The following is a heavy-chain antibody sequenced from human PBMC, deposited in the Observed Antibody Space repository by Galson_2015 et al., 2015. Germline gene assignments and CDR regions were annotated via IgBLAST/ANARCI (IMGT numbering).Heavy chain of an antibody. D-gene: IGHD2-21*02. CDR1: GFTFSKYW. Sequence: SLRFSCAASGFTFSKYWMSWVRQAPGKGLGWAANIKEDGSEEDYVDSVKGRFTISRDNDKKSLYLQMDSLRAEDTAVYYCARENSIVVVTALLDSWGQGTLVTVSS. CDR2: IKEDGSEE. J-gene: IGHJ4*02. CDR3: ARENSIVVVTALLDS. V-gene: IGHV3-7*01.